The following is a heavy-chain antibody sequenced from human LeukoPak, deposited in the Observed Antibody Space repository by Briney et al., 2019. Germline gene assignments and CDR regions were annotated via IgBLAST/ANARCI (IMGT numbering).Heavy chain of an antibody. CDR3: ARNQGDYYDSGGLDY. J-gene: IGHJ4*02. Sequence: SETLSLTCAVYGGSFSGYYWSWIRQPPGKGLEWNGEINHSGSTNYNPSLKSRVTISVDTSKNQFSLKLSSVTAADTAVYYCARNQGDYYDSGGLDYWGQGTLVTVSS. D-gene: IGHD3-22*01. CDR2: INHSGST. V-gene: IGHV4-34*01. CDR1: GGSFSGYY.